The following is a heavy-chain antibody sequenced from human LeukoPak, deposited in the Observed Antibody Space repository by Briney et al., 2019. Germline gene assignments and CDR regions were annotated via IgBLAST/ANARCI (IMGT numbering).Heavy chain of an antibody. Sequence: SETLSLTCTVSGGSISSYYWSWIRQPPGKGLEWIGYIHYSGSTNYNPSLKSRVTIPVDTSKNQFSPKLSSVTAADTAVYYCARDPLGPGIAETWGQGTLVTVSS. V-gene: IGHV4-59*01. J-gene: IGHJ4*02. CDR1: GGSISSYY. CDR3: ARDPLGPGIAET. D-gene: IGHD6-13*01. CDR2: IHYSGST.